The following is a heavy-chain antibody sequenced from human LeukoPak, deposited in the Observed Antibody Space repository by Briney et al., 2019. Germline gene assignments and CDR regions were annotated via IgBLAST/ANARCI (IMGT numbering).Heavy chain of an antibody. CDR2: IYYSGNT. CDR1: GGSISSSSYY. V-gene: IGHV4-61*05. D-gene: IGHD4/OR15-4a*01. CDR3: ARLTSSNSGSSFDY. J-gene: IGHJ4*02. Sequence: SETLSLTCTVSGGSISSSSYYWSWIRQPPGKGLEWIGYIYYSGNTNYNPSLKSRVTMSVDTSKNQFSLKLNSVTAADTAVYYCARLTSSNSGSSFDYWGQGTLVTVSS.